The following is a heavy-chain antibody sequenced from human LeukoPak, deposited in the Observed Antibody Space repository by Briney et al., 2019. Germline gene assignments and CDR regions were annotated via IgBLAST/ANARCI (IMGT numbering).Heavy chain of an antibody. J-gene: IGHJ4*02. D-gene: IGHD6-19*01. CDR2: INPNIGAT. CDR1: GYTFTGYY. V-gene: IGHV1-2*02. CDR3: ARDRVGSGWPRPFYFEH. Sequence: ASVKVSCKPSGYTFTGYYLHWVRQAPGQALEWMGWINPNIGATMYAQKFQGRVTMTRDTSISTAYMELTSLRSDDTAVYYCARDRVGSGWPRPFYFEHLGQGALVTVSS.